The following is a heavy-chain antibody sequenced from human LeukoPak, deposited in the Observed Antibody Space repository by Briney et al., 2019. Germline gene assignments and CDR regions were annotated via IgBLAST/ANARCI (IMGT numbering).Heavy chain of an antibody. D-gene: IGHD3-10*01. CDR3: ARGGGYASGNYRFVDY. J-gene: IGHJ4*02. Sequence: SETLSLTCTVSGGSISSSSYYWSWIRQPAGKGLEWIGRIYTSGDTNYNPSLKSRVTMSVDTSRNQFSLKLTSVTAADTAVYYCARGGGYASGNYRFVDYWGQGTLVTVSS. CDR2: IYTSGDT. V-gene: IGHV4-61*02. CDR1: GGSISSSSYY.